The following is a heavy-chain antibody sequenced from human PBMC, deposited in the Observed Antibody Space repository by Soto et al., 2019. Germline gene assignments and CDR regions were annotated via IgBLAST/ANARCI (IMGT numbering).Heavy chain of an antibody. J-gene: IGHJ4*02. CDR3: ARRYGASFDY. CDR2: IFYSGHL. Sequence: SETLSLTCSVSGTSFTTYYWSWIRQPPGKGLEWIGYIFYSGHLKYNPSLKSRVTISVDTSKNQFSLKLSSVTAADTAVYYCARRYGASFDYWGQGTLVTVSS. CDR1: GTSFTTYY. V-gene: IGHV4-59*01. D-gene: IGHD4-17*01.